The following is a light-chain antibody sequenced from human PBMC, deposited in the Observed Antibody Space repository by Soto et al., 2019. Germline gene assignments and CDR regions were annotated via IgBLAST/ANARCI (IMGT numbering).Light chain of an antibody. Sequence: QSLLTQPASVSGSPGQSIAISCTGTSSDVGGYNYVSWYQQHPGKAPKLMIYDVSSRPSGVSNRFSGSKSGNTASLTISGLQAEDEADYYCSSYTTSSTEVFGTGTKLTVL. CDR3: SSYTTSSTEV. J-gene: IGLJ1*01. V-gene: IGLV2-14*01. CDR2: DVS. CDR1: SSDVGGYNY.